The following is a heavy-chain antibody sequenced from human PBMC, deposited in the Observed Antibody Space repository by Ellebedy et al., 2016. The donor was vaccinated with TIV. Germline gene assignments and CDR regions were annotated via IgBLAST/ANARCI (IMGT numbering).Heavy chain of an antibody. Sequence: SETLSLTXAVYGGSFGGYYWSWIRQPPGKGLEWIGEINHSGSTNYNPSLKSRVTISVDTSKNQFSLKLSSVTAADTAVYYCARGAPMTTVTTFSYLYYYYYGMDVWGQGTTVTVSS. CDR3: ARGAPMTTVTTFSYLYYYYYGMDV. V-gene: IGHV4-34*01. D-gene: IGHD4-17*01. CDR2: INHSGST. J-gene: IGHJ6*02. CDR1: GGSFGGYY.